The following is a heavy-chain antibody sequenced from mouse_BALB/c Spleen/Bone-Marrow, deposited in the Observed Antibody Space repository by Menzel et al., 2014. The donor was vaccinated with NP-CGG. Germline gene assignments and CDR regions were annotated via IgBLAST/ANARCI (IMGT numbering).Heavy chain of an antibody. CDR1: GFSLTSFG. CDR2: IWAGGST. J-gene: IGHJ1*01. Sequence: VKLVESGPGLVAPSQSLSITCTVSGFSLTSFGVHWVRQPPGKGLEWLGVIWAGGSTNYYSALMSRLSISKDNSKSXVFLKMDSLQTDDTAMYYCARDRYYYGSPYWYFDVWGAGTTVTVSS. CDR3: ARDRYYYGSPYWYFDV. D-gene: IGHD1-1*01. V-gene: IGHV2-9*02.